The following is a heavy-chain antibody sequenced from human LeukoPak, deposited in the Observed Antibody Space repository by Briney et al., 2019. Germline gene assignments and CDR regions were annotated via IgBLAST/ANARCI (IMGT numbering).Heavy chain of an antibody. CDR2: IYYSGST. V-gene: IGHV4-59*08. CDR3: ASGVVGYCSGGSCYWDY. D-gene: IGHD2-15*01. J-gene: IGHJ4*02. CDR1: GGSISSYY. Sequence: SETLSLTCTVSGGSISSYYWSWIRQPPGKGLEWIGYIYYSGSTNYNPSLKSRVTISVDTSKNQFSLKLSSVTAADTAVYYCASGVVGYCSGGSCYWDYWGQGTLVTVSS.